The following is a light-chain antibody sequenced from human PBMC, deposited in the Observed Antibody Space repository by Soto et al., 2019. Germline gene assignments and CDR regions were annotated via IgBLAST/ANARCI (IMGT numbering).Light chain of an antibody. J-gene: IGKJ1*01. CDR2: GAS. CDR1: QSVSSSY. CDR3: QQYGSPGE. Sequence: NSFTQAGPTLPLSQRKRATLCYRASQSVSSSYLAWYQKKPGKAPRLLIYGASSSATGNPDRVSGRGSGSRLTSTTSLLVPEEVALYYSQQYGSPGEFGQGTKVDIK. V-gene: IGKV3-20*01.